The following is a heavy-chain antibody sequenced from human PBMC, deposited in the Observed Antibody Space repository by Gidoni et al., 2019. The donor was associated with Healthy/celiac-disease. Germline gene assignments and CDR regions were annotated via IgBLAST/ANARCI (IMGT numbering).Heavy chain of an antibody. D-gene: IGHD2-15*01. J-gene: IGHJ6*02. V-gene: IGHV3-33*01. Sequence: QVQLVESGGGVVQPGRSLRLSCEASGFTFSSYGMHWVRQAPGKGLEWVAVIWYDGSNKYYADSVKGRFTISRDNSKNTLYLQMNSLRAEDTAVYYCARDGIDIVVVVAATPDYYGMDVWGQGTTVTVSS. CDR3: ARDGIDIVVVVAATPDYYGMDV. CDR1: GFTFSSYG. CDR2: IWYDGSNK.